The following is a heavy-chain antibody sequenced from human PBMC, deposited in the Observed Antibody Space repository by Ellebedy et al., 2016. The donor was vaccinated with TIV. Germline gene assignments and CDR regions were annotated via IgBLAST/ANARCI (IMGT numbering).Heavy chain of an antibody. J-gene: IGHJ4*02. CDR2: ISYDGSNK. D-gene: IGHD3-22*01. CDR1: GFTFSSYA. Sequence: GESLKISCAASGFTFSSYAMHWVRQAPGKGLEWVAVISYDGSNKYYADSLKGRFTISRDNSKNTLYLQMNSLRAEDTAVYYCAKDVLVGTTPPSLDSWGQGTLVTVSS. V-gene: IGHV3-30-3*01. CDR3: AKDVLVGTTPPSLDS.